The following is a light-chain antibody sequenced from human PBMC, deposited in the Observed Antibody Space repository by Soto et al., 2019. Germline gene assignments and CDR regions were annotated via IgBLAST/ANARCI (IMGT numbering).Light chain of an antibody. V-gene: IGKV3-20*01. CDR3: QQYGSSTWT. CDR2: AAS. Sequence: IVSTQYPGILSLSPGERATLSCRASQSVSSKYLGLYQQKPGQAPRLLMYAASSRATGIPDRFSGSGSGTDFTLTISRLEHEDFAVYYCQQYGSSTWTFGQGTKVDIK. J-gene: IGKJ1*01. CDR1: QSVSSKY.